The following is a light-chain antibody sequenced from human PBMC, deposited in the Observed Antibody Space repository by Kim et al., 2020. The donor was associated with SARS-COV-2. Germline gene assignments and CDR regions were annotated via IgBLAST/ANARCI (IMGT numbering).Light chain of an antibody. V-gene: IGKV3-15*01. CDR2: GAS. CDR1: QCVGSI. CDR3: QQYNKWYT. J-gene: IGKJ2*01. Sequence: LSVTPGERDPPSCSDSQCVGSILAWYQPRPGQAPRLRMYGASTRANYIPARFSGSGFGKQFSLTITSLQSDGFGVYYRQQYNKWYTFGQGTKLE.